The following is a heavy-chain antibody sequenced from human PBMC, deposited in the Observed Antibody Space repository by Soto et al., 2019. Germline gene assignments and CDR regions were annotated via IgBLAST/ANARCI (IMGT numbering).Heavy chain of an antibody. CDR1: GGTFSSYA. Sequence: QVQLVQSGAEVKKPGSSVKVSCKASGGTFSSYAISWVRQAPGQGLEWMGGIIPIFGTANYAQKFQGRVTITADESTSTAYMELSSLRSEDTAVYYCARDPSPYSSGYSHSFDPWGQGTLVTVSS. J-gene: IGHJ5*02. V-gene: IGHV1-69*01. CDR3: ARDPSPYSSGYSHSFDP. CDR2: IIPIFGTA. D-gene: IGHD3-22*01.